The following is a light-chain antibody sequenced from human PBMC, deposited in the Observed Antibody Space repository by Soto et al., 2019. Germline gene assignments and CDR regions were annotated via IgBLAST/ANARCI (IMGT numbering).Light chain of an antibody. CDR1: SSDVGGYKY. Sequence: QSALTQPPSASGSPGQSVTISCTGTSSDVGGYKYVSWYQQYPGRAPKLMIYEVTKRPSGVPDRFSGSKSGTTASLTVSGLQAEAEADYYCSSYAASNNFYFVFGGGTQLTVL. J-gene: IGLJ3*02. CDR3: SSYAASNNFYFV. CDR2: EVT. V-gene: IGLV2-8*01.